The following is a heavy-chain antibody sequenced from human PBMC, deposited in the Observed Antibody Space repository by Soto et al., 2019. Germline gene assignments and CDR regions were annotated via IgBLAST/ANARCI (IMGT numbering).Heavy chain of an antibody. CDR3: AGASLKIYSSSPRDSLMDV. J-gene: IGHJ6*04. CDR1: GGSFSGYY. V-gene: IGHV4-34*01. Sequence: SETLSLTCAVYGGSFSGYYWSWIRQPPGKGLGWIGEINHSGSTNYNPSLKSRVTISVDTSKNQFSLKLSSVTAADTAVYYCAGASLKIYSSSPRDSLMDVWGKGTTVTVSS. CDR2: INHSGST. D-gene: IGHD6-6*01.